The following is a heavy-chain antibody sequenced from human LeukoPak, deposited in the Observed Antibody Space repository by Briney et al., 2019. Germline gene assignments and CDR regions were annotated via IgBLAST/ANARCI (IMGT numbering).Heavy chain of an antibody. V-gene: IGHV5-51*01. CDR2: VYPGDSQT. Sequence: GESLKISCKGSGYTFTRYWIGWVRQMSGKGLEWMGIVYPGDSQTRYSPSFQGHVTISADKSIRTAYLQWSSLKASDTAMYYCVRRTLNWSDPWDQGTLVTVSS. CDR3: VRRTLNWSDP. CDR1: GYTFTRYW. D-gene: IGHD2/OR15-2a*01. J-gene: IGHJ5*02.